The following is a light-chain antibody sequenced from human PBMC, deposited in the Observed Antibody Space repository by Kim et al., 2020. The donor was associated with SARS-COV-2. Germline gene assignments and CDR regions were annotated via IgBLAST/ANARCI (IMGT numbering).Light chain of an antibody. CDR1: QSVSSN. J-gene: IGKJ2*01. CDR2: GAS. V-gene: IGKV3-15*01. Sequence: EIVMTQSPATLSVSQGERATLSCRASQSVSSNLAWYQQKPGQAPRLLIYGASTRATGIPARFSGSGSGTEFTLTISSLQSEDFAVYYCQQYNNWPPWFGQGTKLEI. CDR3: QQYNNWPPW.